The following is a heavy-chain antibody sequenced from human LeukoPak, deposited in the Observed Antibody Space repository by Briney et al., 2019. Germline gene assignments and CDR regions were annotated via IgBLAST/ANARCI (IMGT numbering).Heavy chain of an antibody. V-gene: IGHV4-61*05. CDR3: TTVRGFDP. J-gene: IGHJ5*02. Sequence: PSETLSLTCTVSGGSISSSSYYWGWIRQPPGKGLEWIGYIYYSGSTNYNPSLKSRVTISVDTSKNQFSLKLSSVTAADTAVYYCTTVRGFDPWGQGTLVTVSS. CDR1: GGSISSSSYY. D-gene: IGHD1-14*01. CDR2: IYYSGST.